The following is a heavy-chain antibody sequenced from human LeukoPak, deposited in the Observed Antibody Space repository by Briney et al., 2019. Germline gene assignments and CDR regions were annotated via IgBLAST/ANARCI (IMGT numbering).Heavy chain of an antibody. D-gene: IGHD3-3*01. CDR1: GFAFTSNG. CDR2: LLYDGSNK. Sequence: GGSLRLSCAASGFAFTSNGFHWVRQAPGKGLEWVAVLLYDGSNKYYADSVKGRFTISRDNAKNSLYLQMNSLRAEDTAVYYCARDSVVRVERADYWGQGTLVTVSS. CDR3: ARDSVVRVERADY. J-gene: IGHJ4*02. V-gene: IGHV3-33*05.